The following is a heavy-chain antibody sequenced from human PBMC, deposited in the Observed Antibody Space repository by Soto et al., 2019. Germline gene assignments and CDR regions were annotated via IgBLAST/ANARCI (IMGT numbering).Heavy chain of an antibody. J-gene: IGHJ3*02. CDR2: IKPDGSEK. CDR1: GFTFSTYW. CDR3: ARVDYYDSSGPFSDAFDI. D-gene: IGHD3-22*01. V-gene: IGHV3-7*04. Sequence: GGSLRLSCAASGFTFSTYWMSWVRQAPGKGLEWVANIKPDGSEKWYVDSVKGRFTISRDNAKNSLYLQMNSLRAEDTAMYYCARVDYYDSSGPFSDAFDIWGQGTMVTVSS.